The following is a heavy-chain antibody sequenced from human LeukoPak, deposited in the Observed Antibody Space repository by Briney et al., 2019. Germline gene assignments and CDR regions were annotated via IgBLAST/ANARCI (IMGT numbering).Heavy chain of an antibody. J-gene: IGHJ4*02. D-gene: IGHD6-19*01. CDR2: INPNSGGT. CDR3: ARDTELAVSGTFALHPKSDY. V-gene: IGHV1-2*02. Sequence: ASVKVSCKASGYTFTGYYMHWVRQAPGQGLEWMGWINPNSGGTNYAQRFQGRVTMTRDTSISTAYMELSRLRSDDTAVYYCARDTELAVSGTFALHPKSDYWGQGTLVTVSS. CDR1: GYTFTGYY.